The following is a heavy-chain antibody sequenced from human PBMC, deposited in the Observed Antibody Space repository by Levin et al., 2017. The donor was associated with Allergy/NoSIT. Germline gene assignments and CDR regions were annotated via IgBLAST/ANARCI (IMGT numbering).Heavy chain of an antibody. D-gene: IGHD6-13*01. CDR2: IRSKAYGGTT. CDR3: TRRSDSSSWFELPNPYYYYGMDV. Sequence: GGSLRLSCTASGFTFGDYAMSWVRQAPGKGLEWVGFIRSKAYGGTTEYAASVKGRFTISRDDSKSIAYLQMNSLKTEDTAVYYCTRRSDSSSWFELPNPYYYYGMDVWGQGTTVTVSS. V-gene: IGHV3-49*04. CDR1: GFTFGDYA. J-gene: IGHJ6*02.